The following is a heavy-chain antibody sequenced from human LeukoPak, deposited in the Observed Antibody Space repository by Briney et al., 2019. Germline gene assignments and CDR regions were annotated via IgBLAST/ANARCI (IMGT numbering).Heavy chain of an antibody. J-gene: IGHJ4*02. Sequence: ASVKVSCKASGGTFSSYAISWVRQAPGQGLEWMGGIIPTFGTANYAQKFQGRVTITTDESTSTAYMELSSLRSEDTAVYYCARGGTTGTTADYWGQGTLVTVSS. CDR2: IIPTFGTA. D-gene: IGHD1-1*01. CDR1: GGTFSSYA. CDR3: ARGGTTGTTADY. V-gene: IGHV1-69*05.